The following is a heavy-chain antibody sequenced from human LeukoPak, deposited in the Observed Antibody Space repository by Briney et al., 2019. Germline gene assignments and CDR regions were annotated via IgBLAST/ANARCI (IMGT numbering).Heavy chain of an antibody. CDR2: IYYSGST. CDR1: GGSISSGGYY. V-gene: IGHV4-31*03. D-gene: IGHD6-19*01. J-gene: IGHJ4*02. CDR3: ARGIRYSSGWYGY. Sequence: MSSETLSLTCTVSGGSISSGGYYWSWIRQHPGKGLEWIGYIYYSGSTYYNPSLKSRVTISVDTSKNQFSLKLSSVTAADTAVYYCARGIRYSSGWYGYWGQGTLVTVSS.